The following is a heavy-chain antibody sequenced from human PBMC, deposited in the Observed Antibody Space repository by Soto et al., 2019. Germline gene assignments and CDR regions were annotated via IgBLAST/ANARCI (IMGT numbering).Heavy chain of an antibody. D-gene: IGHD3-3*01. CDR3: TTWSYYDFWSGYYRNPFDY. V-gene: IGHV3-73*01. Sequence: GGSLRLSCAASGFTFSDSAMHWVRQASGKGLEWVGRIRSKPNTDATAYAASVKGRFTISRDDSKNTLYLQMNSLKTEDTAVYYCTTWSYYDFWSGYYRNPFDYWGQGTLVTVSS. J-gene: IGHJ4*02. CDR1: GFTFSDSA. CDR2: IRSKPNTDAT.